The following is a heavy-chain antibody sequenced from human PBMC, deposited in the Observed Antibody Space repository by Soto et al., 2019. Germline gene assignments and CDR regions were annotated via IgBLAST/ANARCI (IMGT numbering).Heavy chain of an antibody. J-gene: IGHJ6*02. D-gene: IGHD3-10*01. CDR1: GGTFSSYA. CDR2: IIRIFGTP. Sequence: QVQLVQSGAEVKKPGSSVKVSFKASGGTFSSYAINWVRQAPGQGLEWMGGIIRIFGTPDYAQRFKGRVTITADESTSTAYMELSSLTSEDTAVYYCARQGSNEYYYYGMDVWGQGTTVTVSS. CDR3: ARQGSNEYYYYGMDV. V-gene: IGHV1-69*12.